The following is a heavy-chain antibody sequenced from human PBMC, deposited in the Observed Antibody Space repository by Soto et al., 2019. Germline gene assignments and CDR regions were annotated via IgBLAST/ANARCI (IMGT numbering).Heavy chain of an antibody. D-gene: IGHD2-21*01. CDR2: LWADGSRQ. Sequence: QVQLVESGGGVIQPGKSLRLSCAASGFAFSAYAMYWVRQAPGKGLEWVAVLWADGSRQFYLDSVKGRLSISRDNSKNTLYLQMNNLRIDDTAIYFCVRGTGDWGLSDNWGSGTRVSVYS. V-gene: IGHV3-33*01. J-gene: IGHJ4*01. CDR3: VRGTGDWGLSDN. CDR1: GFAFSAYA.